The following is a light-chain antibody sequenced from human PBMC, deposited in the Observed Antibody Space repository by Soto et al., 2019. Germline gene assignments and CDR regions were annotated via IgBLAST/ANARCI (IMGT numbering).Light chain of an antibody. CDR1: QSVSSSY. J-gene: IGKJ2*01. Sequence: EIVLTQSPGTLSLSPGERATLSCRASQSVSSSYLAWYQQKPGQAPRLLIYGASSRATGIPDRFSGSGSGTDFTLTTSRLEPEDFAVYYCQHSSTFGQGTKLEIK. CDR3: QHSST. V-gene: IGKV3-20*01. CDR2: GAS.